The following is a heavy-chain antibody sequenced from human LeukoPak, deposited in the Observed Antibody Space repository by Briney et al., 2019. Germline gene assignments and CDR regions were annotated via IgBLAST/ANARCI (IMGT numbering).Heavy chain of an antibody. Sequence: GGSLRLSCAASGFTFSNHMMHWVRQAPGKGLVWVSRIKSDGITITYADSVKGRFTISRDNAKNTLYLQMNSLRAEDTAVYYCLRDLNWSLDQWGQGTLVTVSS. CDR1: GFTFSNHM. D-gene: IGHD1-20*01. J-gene: IGHJ4*02. CDR2: IKSDGITI. V-gene: IGHV3-74*01. CDR3: LRDLNWSLDQ.